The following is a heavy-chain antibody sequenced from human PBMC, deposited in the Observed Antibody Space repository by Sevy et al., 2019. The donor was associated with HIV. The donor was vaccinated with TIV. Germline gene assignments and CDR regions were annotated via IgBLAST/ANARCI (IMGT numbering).Heavy chain of an antibody. V-gene: IGHV3-30*03. Sequence: GGCLRLSCAASGFTFSSYGMHWVRQAPGKGLEWVAVISYDGSNKYYADSVKGRFTISRDNSKNTLYLQMNSLRAEDTAVYYWSTIRERIAASPYYYGMDVWGQGTTVTVSS. CDR2: ISYDGSNK. D-gene: IGHD6-6*01. CDR3: STIRERIAASPYYYGMDV. J-gene: IGHJ6*02. CDR1: GFTFSSYG.